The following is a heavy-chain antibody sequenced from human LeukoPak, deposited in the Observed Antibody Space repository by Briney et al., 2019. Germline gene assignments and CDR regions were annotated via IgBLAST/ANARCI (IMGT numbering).Heavy chain of an antibody. CDR2: IYHSGHT. CDR3: ARGFGGYSSSWSNLDY. D-gene: IGHD6-13*01. V-gene: IGHV4-59*01. Sequence: SETLSLTCTVSGASISSDYWSWIRQPPGKGLEWIGYIYHSGHTMSNPSLKSRVTISIDTSNNQFSLKLSSVTAADTAVYYCARGFGGYSSSWSNLDYWGQGTLVTVSS. CDR1: GASISSDY. J-gene: IGHJ4*02.